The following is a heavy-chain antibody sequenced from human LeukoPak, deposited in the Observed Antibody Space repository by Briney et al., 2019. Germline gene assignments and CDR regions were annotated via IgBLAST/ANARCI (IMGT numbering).Heavy chain of an antibody. D-gene: IGHD3-22*01. V-gene: IGHV3-30*04. CDR1: GFNFSSYA. Sequence: GRSLRLSCAASGFNFSSYAMHWVRQAPGKGLEWVAVISYDGSNKYYADSVKGRFTISRDNSKNTLYLQMNSLRAEDTAVYYCARAPRYHYDSSGYYYLTHFDYWGQGTLVTVSS. CDR2: ISYDGSNK. J-gene: IGHJ4*02. CDR3: ARAPRYHYDSSGYYYLTHFDY.